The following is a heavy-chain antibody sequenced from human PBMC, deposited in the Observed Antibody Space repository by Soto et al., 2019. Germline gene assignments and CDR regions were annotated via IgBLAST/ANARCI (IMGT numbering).Heavy chain of an antibody. D-gene: IGHD2-2*01. CDR2: ISHDGSNK. V-gene: IGHV3-30-3*01. CDR3: ARELSLHPAKARGYYYGMDV. Sequence: QVQLVESGGGVVQPGRSLRLSCAASGFTFSSYAMHWVRQAPGQGLEWVADISHDGSNKYYADPVKGRVTISRDNSKNTLYLQMTSLRAEATAEYSAARELSLHPAKARGYYYGMDVWGQGTTVTVSS. J-gene: IGHJ6*02. CDR1: GFTFSSYA.